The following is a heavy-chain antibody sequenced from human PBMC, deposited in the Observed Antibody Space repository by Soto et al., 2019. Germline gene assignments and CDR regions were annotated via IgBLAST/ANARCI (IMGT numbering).Heavy chain of an antibody. Sequence: QVQLVQSGAEVKKPGSSVKVSCKASGGTFSSYAISWVRQAPGQGLEWMGGIIPIFGTANYAQKFQGRVTITADESTSTAYMELSSLRSEDTAVYYCARDRHYYDSSGYRGCFGIWGQGTMVTVSS. D-gene: IGHD3-22*01. CDR2: IIPIFGTA. J-gene: IGHJ3*02. CDR3: ARDRHYYDSSGYRGCFGI. CDR1: GGTFSSYA. V-gene: IGHV1-69*01.